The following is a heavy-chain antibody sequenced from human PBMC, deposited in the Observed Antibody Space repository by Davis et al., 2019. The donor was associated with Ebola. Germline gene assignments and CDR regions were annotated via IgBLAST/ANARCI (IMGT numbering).Heavy chain of an antibody. Sequence: PGGSLRLSCAASGFTFSNYWMHWVRQAPGKGLVWVSRIKSDGSSTTYAESVKGRFTISRDNAKNTLYLQMNSLRAEDTAVYYCARTGGYDFWSGYYFDYWGQGTLVTVSS. CDR1: GFTFSNYW. D-gene: IGHD3-3*01. CDR2: IKSDGSST. J-gene: IGHJ4*02. CDR3: ARTGGYDFWSGYYFDY. V-gene: IGHV3-74*01.